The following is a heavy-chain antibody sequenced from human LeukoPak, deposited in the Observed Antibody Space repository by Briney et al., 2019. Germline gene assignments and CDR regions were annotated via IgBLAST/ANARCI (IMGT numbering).Heavy chain of an antibody. V-gene: IGHV3-74*01. CDR2: INTDGSST. J-gene: IGHJ3*02. Sequence: PGGSLRLSCAASGFTFSSYWMHWVRQAPGKGLLWVSRINTDGSSTTYADSVKGRFTISGDNAKNTLYLQMNSLRAEDTAVYYCAKDIAAAGTSAFDIWGQGTMVTVSS. D-gene: IGHD6-13*01. CDR3: AKDIAAAGTSAFDI. CDR1: GFTFSSYW.